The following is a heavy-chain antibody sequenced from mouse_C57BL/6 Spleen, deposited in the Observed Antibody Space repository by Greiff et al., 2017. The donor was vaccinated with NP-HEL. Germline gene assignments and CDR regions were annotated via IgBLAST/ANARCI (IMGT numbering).Heavy chain of an antibody. CDR1: GYTFTNYW. J-gene: IGHJ3*01. CDR3: ARRDSSGHGGFAY. V-gene: IGHV1-63*01. D-gene: IGHD3-2*02. Sequence: VQGVESGAELVRPGTSVKMSCKASGYTFTNYWIGWAKQRPGHGLEWIGDIYPGGGYTNYNEKFKGKATLTADKSSSTAYMQFSSLTSEDSAIYYCARRDSSGHGGFAYWGQGTLVTVSA. CDR2: IYPGGGYT.